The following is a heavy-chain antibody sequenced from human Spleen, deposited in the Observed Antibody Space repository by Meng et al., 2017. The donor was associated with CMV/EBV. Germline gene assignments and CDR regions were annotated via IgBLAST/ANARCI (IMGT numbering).Heavy chain of an antibody. CDR2: TYYRSKWYS. J-gene: IGHJ5*02. D-gene: IGHD2-21*01. V-gene: IGHV6-1*01. CDR3: TRDILGGFDP. Sequence: VVSGDSVSSKSAAWNWIRQSPSGGLEWLGRTYYRSKWYSEYAVSVKSQIAVNPDKSKNQFSLQLRSVTPEDTAVYYCTRDILGGFDPWGQGTLVTVSS. CDR1: GDSVSSKSAA.